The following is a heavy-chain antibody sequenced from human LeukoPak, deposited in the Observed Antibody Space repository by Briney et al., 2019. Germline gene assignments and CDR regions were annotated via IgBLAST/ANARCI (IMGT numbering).Heavy chain of an antibody. CDR3: AKGVLGYSVPFLDC. CDR1: GFTFSNYV. V-gene: IGHV3-23*01. D-gene: IGHD3-10*02. J-gene: IGHJ4*02. CDR2: VSGSGGYT. Sequence: PGGSLRLSCAASGFTFSNYVMSWVRQAPGKGLEWGSSVSGSGGYTYYADSVKGRLTISRDNYKNTVYLQMNSLRAEDTALYYCAKGVLGYSVPFLDCWGQGVLVTVSS.